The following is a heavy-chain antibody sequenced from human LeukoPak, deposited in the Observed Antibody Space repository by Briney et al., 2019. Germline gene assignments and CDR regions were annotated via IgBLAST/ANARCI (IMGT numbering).Heavy chain of an antibody. J-gene: IGHJ4*02. Sequence: GASLKISCKGSGSRFTTYWIGWVRQMPGKGLEWMGIIYPGDSDTRYNPSFQGQVTISADKSITTAYLQWSSLKASDTAIYYCARHYNGDYWGQGTLVTVSS. CDR1: GSRFTTYW. CDR2: IYPGDSDT. V-gene: IGHV5-51*01. D-gene: IGHD1-14*01. CDR3: ARHYNGDY.